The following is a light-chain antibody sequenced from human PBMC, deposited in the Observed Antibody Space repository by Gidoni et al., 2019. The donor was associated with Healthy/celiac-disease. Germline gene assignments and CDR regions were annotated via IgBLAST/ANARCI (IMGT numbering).Light chain of an antibody. J-gene: IGLJ1*01. CDR2: YDS. CDR3: QVWDSSSDHHGV. Sequence: SYVLTPPPSVSVAPGKPARITCGGNNMGSKSVHWYQQKPGQAPVLVIYYDSDRPSGIPERFSGSNSGNTATLTISRVEAGDEADYYCQVWDSSSDHHGVFGTGTKVTVL. CDR1: NMGSKS. V-gene: IGLV3-21*04.